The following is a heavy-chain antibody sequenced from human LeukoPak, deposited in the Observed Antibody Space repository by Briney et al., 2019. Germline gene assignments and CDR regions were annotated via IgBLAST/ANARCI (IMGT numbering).Heavy chain of an antibody. J-gene: IGHJ6*02. V-gene: IGHV1-8*01. CDR1: GYTFTSYD. D-gene: IGHD3-3*01. Sequence: ASVKVSCKASGYTFTSYDINWVRQATGQGLEWMGWMNPNSGNTGYAQKFQGRVTMTRNTSISTAYMELSSLRSEDTAVYYCARSDCSSTSCYAPYYDSWSGYYTDYYYYGMDVWGQGTTVTVSS. CDR2: MNPNSGNT. CDR3: ARSDCSSTSCYAPYYDSWSGYYTDYYYYGMDV.